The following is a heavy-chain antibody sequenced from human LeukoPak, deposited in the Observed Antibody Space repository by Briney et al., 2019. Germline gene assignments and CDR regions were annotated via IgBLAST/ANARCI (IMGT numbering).Heavy chain of an antibody. CDR1: GYTFTSYY. CDR2: INPSGGST. CDR3: ARDVDTAMVTGTNWCFDL. J-gene: IGHJ2*01. D-gene: IGHD5-18*01. Sequence: ASVEVSCKASGYTFTSYYMHWVRQAPGQGLEWMGIINPSGGSTSYAQKFQGRVTMTRDTSTSTVYMELSSLRSEDTAVYYCARDVDTAMVTGTNWCFDLWGRGTLVTVSS. V-gene: IGHV1-46*01.